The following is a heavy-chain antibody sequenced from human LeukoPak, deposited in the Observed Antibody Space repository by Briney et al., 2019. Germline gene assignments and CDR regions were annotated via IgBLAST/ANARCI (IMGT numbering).Heavy chain of an antibody. D-gene: IGHD1-14*01. CDR2: IYYSGST. CDR1: GGSIRSYY. Sequence: SETLSLTCTVSGGSIRSYYWSWIRQPPGKGLECIGYIYYSGSTNYNPSLKSRVTISVDTSKNQFSLKLSSVTAADTAVYYCAKTRNHAFDIWGQGTMVTVSS. J-gene: IGHJ3*02. V-gene: IGHV4-59*01. CDR3: AKTRNHAFDI.